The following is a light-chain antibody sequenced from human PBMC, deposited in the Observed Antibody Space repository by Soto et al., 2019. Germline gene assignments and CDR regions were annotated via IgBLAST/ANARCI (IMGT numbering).Light chain of an antibody. V-gene: IGKV1-5*03. CDR1: PSINNW. CDR2: KAS. Sequence: DIQMTQSPSTLSASVGDRVTITCRASPSINNWLAWYQQKPGKAPTLLIYKASLLESGVPSSFSGSGSGTEFTLTISGLQPDDFATYYCQQYDSYPYNFAQGTKL. CDR3: QQYDSYPYN. J-gene: IGKJ2*01.